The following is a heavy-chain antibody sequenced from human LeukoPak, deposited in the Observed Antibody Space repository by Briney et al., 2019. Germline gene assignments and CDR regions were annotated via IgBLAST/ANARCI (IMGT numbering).Heavy chain of an antibody. CDR3: VSGSPAGDY. CDR1: GFTFSSFS. J-gene: IGHJ4*02. V-gene: IGHV3-21*01. CDR2: ISSSSRYI. D-gene: IGHD1-26*01. Sequence: PGGSLRLSCAASGFTFSSFSMNWVRQAPGEGLEWVSSISSSSRYIYYADSVKGRFTISRDNAKNSLFLQMNSLRAEDTAVYYCVSGSPAGDYWGQGTLVTVSS.